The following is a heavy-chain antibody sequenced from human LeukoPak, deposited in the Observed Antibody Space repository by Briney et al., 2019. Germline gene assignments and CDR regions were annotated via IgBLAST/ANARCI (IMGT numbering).Heavy chain of an antibody. V-gene: IGHV3-9*01. CDR1: GFTFDDYG. D-gene: IGHD3-3*01. Sequence: PGGSLRLSCAASGFTFDDYGMPWVRQAPGKGLEWVSSINWNSGRIGYADSVKGRFTISRDNAKNSLYLQMNSLRAEDTALYYCAKERGYDFWSGSQDYWGQGTLVTVSS. CDR3: AKERGYDFWSGSQDY. J-gene: IGHJ4*02. CDR2: INWNSGRI.